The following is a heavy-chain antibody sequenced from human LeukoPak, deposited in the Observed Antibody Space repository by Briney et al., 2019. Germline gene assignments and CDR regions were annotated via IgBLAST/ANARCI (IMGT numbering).Heavy chain of an antibody. CDR3: ARRGDYYGSIG. J-gene: IGHJ4*02. CDR1: GGSISSSSYY. D-gene: IGHD3-10*01. V-gene: IGHV4-39*01. Sequence: PSETLSLTCTVSGGSISSSSYYWGWIRQPRGEGLEWIGCIYYSGSTYYNPSLKSRVTISVDTSKNQFSLKLSSVTAADTAVYYCARRGDYYGSIGWGQGTLVTVSS. CDR2: IYYSGST.